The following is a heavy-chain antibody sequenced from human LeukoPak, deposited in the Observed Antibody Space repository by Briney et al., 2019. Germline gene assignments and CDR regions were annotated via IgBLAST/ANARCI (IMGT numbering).Heavy chain of an antibody. V-gene: IGHV3-21*04. D-gene: IGHD5-18*01. CDR2: ISSSSTSI. CDR3: ARASGYIVDTTTMGSY. CDR1: GFTFSSYS. Sequence: PGGSLRLSCAASGFTFSSYSMNWVRQAPGEGLEWVSSISSSSTSIYYADSVKGRFTISRDNAKNSLYLQMNSLRAEDTAVYYCARASGYIVDTTTMGSYWGQGTLVTVSS. J-gene: IGHJ4*02.